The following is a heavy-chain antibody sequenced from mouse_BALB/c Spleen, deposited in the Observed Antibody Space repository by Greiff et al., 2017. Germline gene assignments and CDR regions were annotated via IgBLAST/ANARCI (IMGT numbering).Heavy chain of an antibody. Sequence: EVKLQESGPGLVKPSQSLSLTCTVTGFSITSDYAWNWIRQFPGNQLEWMGYISYCGSTSYKPSLKSRISITRDTSKIQFFLQLNSVTTEDTATYYCARKNFYYAMDYWGQGTSVTVSA. J-gene: IGHJ4*01. CDR2: ISYCGST. V-gene: IGHV3-2*02. CDR1: GFSITSDYA. CDR3: ARKNFYYAMDY.